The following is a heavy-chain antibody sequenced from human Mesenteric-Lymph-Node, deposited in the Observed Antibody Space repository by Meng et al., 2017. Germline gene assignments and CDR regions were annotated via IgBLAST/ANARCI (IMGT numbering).Heavy chain of an antibody. D-gene: IGHD3-10*01. J-gene: IGHJ6*02. V-gene: IGHV3-23*01. Sequence: GESLKISCTASGFTFRDYAMSWVRQAPGRGLEWVAGLSGYGTTPHYPDSVKGRFTISRDNSKNTLYLQMNSLRAGDTALYYCAYGSGIFGSKYYSGMDVWGQGTTVNVSS. CDR2: LSGYGTTP. CDR3: AYGSGIFGSKYYSGMDV. CDR1: GFTFRDYA.